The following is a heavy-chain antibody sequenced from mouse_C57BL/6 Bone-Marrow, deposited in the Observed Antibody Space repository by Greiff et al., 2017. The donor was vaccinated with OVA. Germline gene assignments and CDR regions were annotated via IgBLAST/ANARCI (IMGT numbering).Heavy chain of an antibody. CDR1: GFNIKDDY. V-gene: IGHV14-4*01. CDR2: IVPENGDT. CDR3: TSDYYGNRGDAMDY. J-gene: IGHJ4*01. D-gene: IGHD1-1*01. Sequence: EVQLQQSGAELVRPGASVKLSCTASGFNIKDDYMHWVKQRPEQGLEWIGWIVPENGDTESASKFQGKATITADTSSNTAYRQLSSLTSEDTAVYYCTSDYYGNRGDAMDYWGQGTSVTVSS.